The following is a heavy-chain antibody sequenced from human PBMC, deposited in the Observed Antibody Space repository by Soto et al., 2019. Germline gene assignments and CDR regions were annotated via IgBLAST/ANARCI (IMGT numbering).Heavy chain of an antibody. Sequence: SETLSLTCTVSGGSISSSSYYWGWIRQPPGKGLEWIGSIYYSGSTYYNPSLKSRVTISVDTSKNQFSLKLSSVTAADTAVYYCAAPHYYGSGSYYNVLGYCGQGTLVTVSS. V-gene: IGHV4-39*01. CDR2: IYYSGST. D-gene: IGHD3-10*01. J-gene: IGHJ4*02. CDR1: GGSISSSSYY. CDR3: AAPHYYGSGSYYNVLGY.